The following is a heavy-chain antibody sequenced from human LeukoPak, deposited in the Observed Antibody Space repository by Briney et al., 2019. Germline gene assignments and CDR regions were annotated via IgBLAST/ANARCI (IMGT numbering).Heavy chain of an antibody. CDR2: ISYDGTYK. CDR3: ARDTSSGWPYYFDS. Sequence: PGRSLRLSCAASGFTFSNFAIHWVRQVPVRGLEWVAVISYDGTYKYYADSVKGRFTISGDNSKNTLYLQMNSLRAEDTALYYCARDTSSGWPYYFDSWGQGTLVTVSS. CDR1: GFTFSNFA. J-gene: IGHJ4*02. V-gene: IGHV3-30-3*01. D-gene: IGHD6-19*01.